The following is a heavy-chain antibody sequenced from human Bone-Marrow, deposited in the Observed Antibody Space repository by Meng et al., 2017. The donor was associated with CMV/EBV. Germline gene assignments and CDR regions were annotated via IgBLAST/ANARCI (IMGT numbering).Heavy chain of an antibody. V-gene: IGHV3-11*04. CDR3: ARLGNNCYGMDV. CDR1: GFTFSDYY. Sequence: GESLKISCAASGFTFSDYYMSWIRQAPGKGLERVSYISSSGSTIYYADSVKGRFTISRDNAKNSLYLQMNSLRAEDTAVYYCARLGNNCYGMDVWGEGTTITVSS. J-gene: IGHJ6*04. CDR2: ISSSGSTI. D-gene: IGHD4-23*01.